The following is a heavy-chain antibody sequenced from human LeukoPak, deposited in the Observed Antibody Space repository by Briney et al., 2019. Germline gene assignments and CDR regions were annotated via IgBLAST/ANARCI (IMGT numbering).Heavy chain of an antibody. CDR1: GFTFSSYS. V-gene: IGHV3-21*01. D-gene: IGHD6-13*01. CDR2: ISSSSHI. CDR3: ARDAAAAGEFDY. J-gene: IGHJ4*02. Sequence: PGESLRLSCAVSGFTFSSYSMDWVRQAPGKGLEWVSSISSSSHIYYADSVKGRFTISRDKAKNSLYLQMNSPRAEDTAVYYCARDAAAAGEFDYWGQGTLVTVSS.